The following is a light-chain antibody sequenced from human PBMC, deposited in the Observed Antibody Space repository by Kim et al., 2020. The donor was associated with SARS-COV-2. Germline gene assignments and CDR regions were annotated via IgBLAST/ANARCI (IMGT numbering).Light chain of an antibody. Sequence: QSVLTQPPSASGTPGQRVTISCSGSSSNIGVNTVSWYQQVSGTVPKLLIYSNDQRPSEVPDRFSGSKSGTSASLTISGLQSEDEADYYCAAWDGSLRGDVFGAGTQLTVL. CDR2: SND. CDR3: AAWDGSLRGDV. J-gene: IGLJ1*01. CDR1: SSNIGVNT. V-gene: IGLV1-44*01.